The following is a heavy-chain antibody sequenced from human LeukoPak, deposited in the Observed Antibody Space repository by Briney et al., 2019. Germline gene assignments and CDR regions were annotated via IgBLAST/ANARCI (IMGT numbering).Heavy chain of an antibody. J-gene: IGHJ4*02. CDR2: ISAYNGNT. D-gene: IGHD3-10*01. V-gene: IGHV1-18*01. CDR1: GYTFTSFG. CDR3: ARDSDLWFGESITPFDY. Sequence: GASVKVSCKASGYTFTSFGISWVRQAPGQGLEWMGWISAYNGNTNYAQKLQGRVTMTTDTSTSTAYMELRSLRSDDTAVYYCARDSDLWFGESITPFDYWGQGTLVTVSS.